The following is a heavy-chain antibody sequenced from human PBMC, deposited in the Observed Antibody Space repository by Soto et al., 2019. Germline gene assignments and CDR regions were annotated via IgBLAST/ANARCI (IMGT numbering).Heavy chain of an antibody. CDR1: GSSLTSYW. J-gene: IGHJ6*02. V-gene: IGHV5-51*01. CDR3: ARLLTIFGGGGHMDV. CDR2: VYPGACAT. D-gene: IGHD3-3*01. Sequence: ASLKICCRGSGSSLTSYWTVWARQMPGQGLEWMGIVYPGACATRYSPSFQGQVTISADKSISTAYLQWNRLKASDTAMYYCARLLTIFGGGGHMDVWGQGTTVTVS.